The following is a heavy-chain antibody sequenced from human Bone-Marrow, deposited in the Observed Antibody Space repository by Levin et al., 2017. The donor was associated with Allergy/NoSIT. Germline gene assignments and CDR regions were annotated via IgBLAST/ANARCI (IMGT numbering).Heavy chain of an antibody. J-gene: IGHJ4*02. CDR2: ISGRGDTI. CDR3: AREGPVYSGGWGLDY. D-gene: IGHD2-15*01. Sequence: ASVKVSCEASAFTFGSYAMAWVRQGPGMGLEWVSSISGRGDTIYGYGGSVKGRFTVSRDNSRNTLYLQMESLRVEDTAIYYCAREGPVYSGGWGLDYWGQGILVTVSS. CDR1: AFTFGSYA. V-gene: IGHV3-23*01.